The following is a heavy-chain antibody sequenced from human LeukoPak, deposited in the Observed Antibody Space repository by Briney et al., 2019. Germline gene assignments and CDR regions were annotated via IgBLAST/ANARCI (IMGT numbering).Heavy chain of an antibody. D-gene: IGHD4-17*01. CDR2: VNPSGGRT. Sequence: ASVKVSCKASGYTFTSYYMHWVRQAPGQGLEWMGVVNPSGGRTTYAQKFQGRFTMTRDTSTSTVYTELSRLRYEDTAVYYCARGASYGAFEAGYWGQGTLVTVSS. V-gene: IGHV1-46*01. CDR1: GYTFTSYY. J-gene: IGHJ4*02. CDR3: ARGASYGAFEAGY.